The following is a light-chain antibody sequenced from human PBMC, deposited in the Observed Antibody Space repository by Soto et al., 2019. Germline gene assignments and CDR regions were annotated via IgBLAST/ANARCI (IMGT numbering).Light chain of an antibody. V-gene: IGLV1-36*01. J-gene: IGLJ2*01. CDR1: SSNIGNNA. CDR2: YDD. Sequence: QSVLTQPPSVSEAPRQRVTISCSGSSSNIGNNAVNWYQQLPGKAPKLLIYYDDLMPSGVSARFSGSKSGTSASLAISGLQSEDEADYYYAAWDDRLNGVVFGGGTKLTVL. CDR3: AAWDDRLNGVV.